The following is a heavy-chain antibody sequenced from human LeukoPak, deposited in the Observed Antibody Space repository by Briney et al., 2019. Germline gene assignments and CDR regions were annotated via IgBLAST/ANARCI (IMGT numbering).Heavy chain of an antibody. CDR3: ARGYYYDDYYFDY. D-gene: IGHD3-22*01. CDR1: GYSISSGYY. CDR2: IYHSGST. Sequence: SETLSLTCTVSGYSISSGYYWGWIRQPPGKGLEWIGSIYHSGSTYYNPSLKSRVTISVDTSKNQFSLKLSSVTAADTAVYYCARGYYYDDYYFDYWGQGTLVTVSS. J-gene: IGHJ4*02. V-gene: IGHV4-38-2*02.